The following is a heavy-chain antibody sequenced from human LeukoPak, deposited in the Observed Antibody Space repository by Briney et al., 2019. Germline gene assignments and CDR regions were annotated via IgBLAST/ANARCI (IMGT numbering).Heavy chain of an antibody. J-gene: IGHJ4*02. CDR3: ARAREEAAASGFDY. CDR1: GFTFSSYE. CDR2: ISSSGSTI. Sequence: GGSLRLSCAASGFTFSSYEMNWVRQALGKGLEWVSYISSSGSTIYYADSVKGRFTISRDNAKNSLYLQMNSLRAEDTAVYYCARAREEAAASGFDYWGQGTLVTVSS. D-gene: IGHD6-13*01. V-gene: IGHV3-48*03.